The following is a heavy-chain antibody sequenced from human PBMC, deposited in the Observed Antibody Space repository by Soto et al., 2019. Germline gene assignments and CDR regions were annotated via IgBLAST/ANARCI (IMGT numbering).Heavy chain of an antibody. Sequence: PSETLSLTCTVSGGSISSSSYYWGWIRQPPGKVLEYIGSGYYSGSTYYSPSLKSRVTIXXXXSXNXFXLXXXSVTXADTALYYCASSTVRSNWYFDYWGQGTLVTVSS. CDR1: GGSISSSSYY. J-gene: IGHJ4*02. CDR3: ASSTVRSNWYFDY. D-gene: IGHD2-8*01. V-gene: IGHV4-39*01. CDR2: GYYSGST.